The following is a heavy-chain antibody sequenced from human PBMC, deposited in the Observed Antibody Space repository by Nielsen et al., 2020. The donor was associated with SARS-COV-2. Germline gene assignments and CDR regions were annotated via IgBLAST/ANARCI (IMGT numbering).Heavy chain of an antibody. J-gene: IGHJ6*02. V-gene: IGHV3-11*04. CDR1: GFALGDYY. CDR2: ISEDGYTI. Sequence: GESLKISCAASGFALGDYYMVWIRQAPGKGLEWISYISEDGYTIYYADSVKGRFTISRDNSKNTLYLQMNSLRAEDTAVYYCARRQIQLWGQSGGMDVWGQGTTVTVSS. CDR3: ARRQIQLWGQSGGMDV. D-gene: IGHD5-18*01.